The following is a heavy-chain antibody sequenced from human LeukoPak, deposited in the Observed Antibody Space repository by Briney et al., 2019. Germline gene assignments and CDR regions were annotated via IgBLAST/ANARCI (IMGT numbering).Heavy chain of an antibody. J-gene: IGHJ3*02. CDR3: ARDPEGDAFDI. D-gene: IGHD1-14*01. CDR1: GGSFSGYY. Sequence: NPSETLSLTCAVYGGSFSGYYWSWIRQPPGKGLEWIGEIYHSGSTNYNPSLKSRVTISVDKSKNQFSLKLSSVTAADTAVYYCARDPEGDAFDIWGQGTMVTVSS. V-gene: IGHV4-34*01. CDR2: IYHSGST.